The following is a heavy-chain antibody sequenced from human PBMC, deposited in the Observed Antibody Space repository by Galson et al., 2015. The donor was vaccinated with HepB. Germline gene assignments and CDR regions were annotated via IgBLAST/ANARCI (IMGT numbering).Heavy chain of an antibody. CDR3: AKGTYSSGWYYFDY. CDR1: GFTFSDYY. D-gene: IGHD6-19*01. V-gene: IGHV3-11*05. J-gene: IGHJ4*02. Sequence: SLRLSCAASGFTFSDYYMSWIRQAPGKGLEWVSYISSSSSYTNYADSVKGRFTISRDNAKNSLYLQMNSLRAEDTAVYYCAKGTYSSGWYYFDYWGQGTLVTVSS. CDR2: ISSSSSYT.